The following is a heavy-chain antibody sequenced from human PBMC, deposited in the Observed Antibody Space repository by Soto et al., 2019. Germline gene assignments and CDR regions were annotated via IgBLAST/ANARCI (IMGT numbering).Heavy chain of an antibody. V-gene: IGHV4-34*10. CDR1: GGSVNGYY. Sequence: AGTLSLTCAVYGGSVNGYYWNWIRQPPGKGLEWIGEINHTGGTHYNTSLKSRVTMSVDTSKNQFYLRLSSVNAADTAIYYCATRITVFGLLIPPFDPWGQGTQITVS. D-gene: IGHD3-3*01. CDR2: INHTGGT. J-gene: IGHJ5*02. CDR3: ATRITVFGLLIPPFDP.